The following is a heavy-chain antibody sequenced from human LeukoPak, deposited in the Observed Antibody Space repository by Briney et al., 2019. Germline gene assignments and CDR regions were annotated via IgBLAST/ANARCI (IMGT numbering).Heavy chain of an antibody. Sequence: TAPTLVNPTQTLTLTCIFSGFSLNTSGVGVGWIRQTPGKALEWLALIYWDDDKRYSPSLKSRLTITKDTSKNQVVLTMTNMDPVDTATYYCSRHLNYDSSGYFQGWFDPWGQGTLVTVSS. V-gene: IGHV2-5*02. D-gene: IGHD3-22*01. CDR1: GFSLNTSGVG. CDR2: IYWDDDK. J-gene: IGHJ5*02. CDR3: SRHLNYDSSGYFQGWFDP.